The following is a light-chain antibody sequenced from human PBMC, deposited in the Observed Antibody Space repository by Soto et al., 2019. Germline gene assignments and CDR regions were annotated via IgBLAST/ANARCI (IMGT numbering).Light chain of an antibody. J-gene: IGKJ1*01. Sequence: DIQMTQSPSSLSASVGDRVTITCRASQSISSYLNWYQQKPGKAPKLLIYAASSLQSGVPSRFSGSGSGTDFTLTISSLQPEDFTTYYCQHRAFGQGTKVDIK. CDR2: AAS. CDR3: QHRA. V-gene: IGKV1-39*01. CDR1: QSISSY.